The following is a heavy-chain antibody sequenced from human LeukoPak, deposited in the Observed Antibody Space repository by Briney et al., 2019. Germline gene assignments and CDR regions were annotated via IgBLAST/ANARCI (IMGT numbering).Heavy chain of an antibody. D-gene: IGHD6-19*01. CDR1: GGSFSGYY. V-gene: IGHV4-34*01. CDR2: IDHSGST. Sequence: SETLSLTCTVYGGSFSGYYWSWIRHPPGKGLEWIGEIDHSGSTNYNPSLKSRVTISVDTSKNQFSLKLSSVTAADTAVYYCARSYSGWSGGDYYYMDVWGKGTTVTVSS. CDR3: ARSYSGWSGGDYYYMDV. J-gene: IGHJ6*03.